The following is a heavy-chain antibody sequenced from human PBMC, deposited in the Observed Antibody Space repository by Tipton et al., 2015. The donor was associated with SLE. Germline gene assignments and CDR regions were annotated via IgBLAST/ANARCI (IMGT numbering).Heavy chain of an antibody. CDR1: GFTVSNYA. J-gene: IGHJ4*02. Sequence: SLRLSCAASGFTVSNYAMNWVRQAPGKGLEWVAVISYEGSKKYYADSAKGRFTISRDNSKNTLYLQMNSLRAEDTAVYYCAAPRVLLDFDSWGQGTLVTVSS. CDR2: ISYEGSKK. CDR3: AAPRVLLDFDS. V-gene: IGHV3-30*04.